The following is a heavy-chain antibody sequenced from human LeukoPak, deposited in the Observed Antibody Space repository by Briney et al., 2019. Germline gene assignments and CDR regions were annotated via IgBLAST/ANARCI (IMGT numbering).Heavy chain of an antibody. D-gene: IGHD1-26*01. Sequence: PSETLSLTCAVYGGSFSGYYWSWIRQPPGKGLEWIGEINHSGSTNYNPSLKSRVTISVDTSKNQFSLKLSSVTAADTAVYYCAREDPSGSYLYWGQGTLVTVSS. J-gene: IGHJ4*02. CDR2: INHSGST. CDR1: GGSFSGYY. CDR3: AREDPSGSYLY. V-gene: IGHV4-34*01.